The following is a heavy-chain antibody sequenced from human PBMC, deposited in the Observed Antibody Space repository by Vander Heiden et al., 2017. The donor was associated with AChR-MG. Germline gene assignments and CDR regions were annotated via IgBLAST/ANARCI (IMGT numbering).Heavy chain of an antibody. J-gene: IGHJ6*02. V-gene: IGHV1-3*01. CDR2: INPGNGDT. Sequence: QVQLVQSGAEMKKPGASLKVSCQASGYSFTSYAIHWVRQAPGQRLEWMGWINPGNGDTKYSQKFQGRVTFTRDTFASTVYLELTSLRSEDTAIYYCARVNPWGSSYGLDVWGQGTTVTASS. D-gene: IGHD6-6*01. CDR3: ARVNPWGSSYGLDV. CDR1: GYSFTSYA.